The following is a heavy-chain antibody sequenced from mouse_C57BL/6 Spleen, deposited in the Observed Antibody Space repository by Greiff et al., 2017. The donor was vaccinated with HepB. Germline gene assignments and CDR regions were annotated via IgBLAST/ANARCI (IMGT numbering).Heavy chain of an antibody. CDR2: IDPFDSYT. J-gene: IGHJ1*03. Sequence: QVQLQQPGAELVMPGASVKLSCKASGYTFTSYGMHGVKQGPGQGLKWIGEIDPFDSYTKYNQKFKGKSTLTVNKSSSTAYMQLSSLTSEDSAVYYCARPGSSYGYFDVWGTGTTVTVSS. CDR3: ARPGSSYGYFDV. V-gene: IGHV1-69*01. CDR1: GYTFTSYG. D-gene: IGHD1-1*01.